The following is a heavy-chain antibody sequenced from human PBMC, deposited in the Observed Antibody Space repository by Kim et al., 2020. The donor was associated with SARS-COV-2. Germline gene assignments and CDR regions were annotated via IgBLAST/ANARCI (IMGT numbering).Heavy chain of an antibody. CDR2: ISAYNGNT. V-gene: IGHV1-18*01. CDR1: GYTFTSYG. CDR3: ARDREGYYDSSGWLGDY. J-gene: IGHJ4*02. Sequence: ASVKVSCKASGYTFTSYGISWVRQAPGQGLEWMGWISAYNGNTNYAQKLQGRVTMTTDTSTSTAYMELRSLRSDDTAVYYCARDREGYYDSSGWLGDYWGQGTLVTVSS. D-gene: IGHD3-22*01.